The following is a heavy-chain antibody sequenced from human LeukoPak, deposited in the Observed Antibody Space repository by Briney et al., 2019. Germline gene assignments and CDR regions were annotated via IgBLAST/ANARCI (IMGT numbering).Heavy chain of an antibody. J-gene: IGHJ4*02. CDR3: ARTSRLRYGSGSYYPFDY. CDR1: GGSFSGYY. V-gene: IGHV4-34*01. CDR2: INHSGST. D-gene: IGHD3-10*01. Sequence: SETLSLTCAVYGGSFSGYYWSWIRQPPGKGLEWIWEINHSGSTNYNPSLKSRVTISVDTSKNQFSLKLSSVTAADTAVYYCARTSRLRYGSGSYYPFDYWGQGTLVTVSS.